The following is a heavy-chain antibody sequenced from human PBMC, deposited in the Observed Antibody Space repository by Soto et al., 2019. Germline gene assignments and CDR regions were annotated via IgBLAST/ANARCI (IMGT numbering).Heavy chain of an antibody. CDR2: MSYDGNKK. D-gene: IGHD5-18*01. CDR1: GFTLSSYG. J-gene: IGHJ4*02. CDR3: AKGLSVIQEWIIDGH. V-gene: IGHV3-30*18. Sequence: PGGSLRLSCAVSGFTLSSYGIHWVRQDPGKGLEWVAFMSYDGNKKYYADSVKGRFTISRDSSKNTLYLQMDSQRDEDTAAYYCAKGLSVIQEWIIDGHWGQGTQVTVSS.